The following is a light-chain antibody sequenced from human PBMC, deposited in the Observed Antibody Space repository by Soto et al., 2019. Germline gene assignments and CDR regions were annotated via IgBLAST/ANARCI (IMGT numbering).Light chain of an antibody. J-gene: IGKJ1*01. Sequence: DIVLTQSPGTLSLSPGQGATLSCRASQSLSSIYLAWYQQKPGQAPRLLIYRTSSRATGIPDRFSGSESETDFTLTISRLEPDDSAVYYCQQYGSSPRTFGPGTKVDIK. V-gene: IGKV3-20*01. CDR1: QSLSSIY. CDR2: RTS. CDR3: QQYGSSPRT.